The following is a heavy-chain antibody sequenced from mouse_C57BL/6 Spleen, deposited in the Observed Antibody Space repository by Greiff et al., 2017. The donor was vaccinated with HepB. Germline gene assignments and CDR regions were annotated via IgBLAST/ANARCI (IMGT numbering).Heavy chain of an antibody. D-gene: IGHD1-1*01. Sequence: VQLQQSGAELVKPGASVKISCKASGYAFSSYWMNWVKQRPGKGLEWIGQIYPGDGDTNYNGKFKGKATLTADKSSSTAYMQLSSLTSEDSAVYFFSRYDYGSSDGYFDVWGTGTTVTVSS. CDR3: SRYDYGSSDGYFDV. V-gene: IGHV1-80*01. J-gene: IGHJ1*03. CDR1: GYAFSSYW. CDR2: IYPGDGDT.